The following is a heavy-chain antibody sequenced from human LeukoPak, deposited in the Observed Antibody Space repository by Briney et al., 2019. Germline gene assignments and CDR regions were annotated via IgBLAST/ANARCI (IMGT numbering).Heavy chain of an antibody. D-gene: IGHD2-8*01. CDR1: GVSLDNYY. CDR3: ARIMNPVYPPVLQWFDP. CDR2: VFYRGST. Sequence: SETLSLTCTVSGVSLDNYYWIWIRQSPGKGLEWVGYVFYRGSTNYNPALRSRVTISLDTSKRQFFLSLTSVTAADTAVYYCARIMNPVYPPVLQWFDPWGQGMLVTVSS. J-gene: IGHJ5*02. V-gene: IGHV4-59*01.